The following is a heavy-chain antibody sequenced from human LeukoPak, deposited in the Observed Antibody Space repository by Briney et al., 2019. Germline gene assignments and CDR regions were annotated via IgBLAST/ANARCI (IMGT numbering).Heavy chain of an antibody. V-gene: IGHV1-2*06. J-gene: IGHJ4*02. CDR1: EYTFTGYY. Sequence: ASVKVSCKASEYTFTGYYIHWVRQAPGQGLEWMGRLNPNTGGTNYAQNFQGRVTMTRDTSISTVYMELSSLGSDDTALYYCARVPRSGSYIYFDYWGQGTLVTVSS. CDR3: ARVPRSGSYIYFDY. CDR2: LNPNTGGT. D-gene: IGHD3-10*01.